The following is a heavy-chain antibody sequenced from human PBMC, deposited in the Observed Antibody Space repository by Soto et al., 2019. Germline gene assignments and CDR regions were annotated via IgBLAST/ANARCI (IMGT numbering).Heavy chain of an antibody. J-gene: IGHJ4*02. D-gene: IGHD4-17*01. CDR1: GDSFSGYF. Sequence: SETLSLTCYVSGDSFSGYFCNWLRQPPGKGLEWIGEISQVGRARYNPSLETRITISVDTSKTQFSLNLTSVTDADTAVYYCSRGYGYFRQWGQGALVTVSS. V-gene: IGHV4-34*01. CDR3: SRGYGYFRQ. CDR2: ISQVGRA.